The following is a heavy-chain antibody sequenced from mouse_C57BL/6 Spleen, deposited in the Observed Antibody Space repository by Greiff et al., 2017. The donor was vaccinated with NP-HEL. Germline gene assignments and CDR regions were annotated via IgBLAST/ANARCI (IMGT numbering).Heavy chain of an antibody. CDR2: ISRGSSTI. D-gene: IGHD2-5*01. CDR3: ARDYSNLFDY. V-gene: IGHV5-17*01. Sequence: EVNVVESGGGLVKPGGSLKLSCAASGFTFSDYGMHWVRQAPEKGLEWVAYISRGSSTIYYADTVKGRFTISRDHAKNTLFLQMTSLRSEDTAMYYCARDYSNLFDYWGQGTTLTVSS. CDR1: GFTFSDYG. J-gene: IGHJ2*01.